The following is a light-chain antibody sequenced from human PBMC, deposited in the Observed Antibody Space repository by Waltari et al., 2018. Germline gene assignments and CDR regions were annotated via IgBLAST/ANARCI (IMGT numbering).Light chain of an antibody. CDR1: QSISSW. V-gene: IGKV1-5*03. CDR2: KAS. J-gene: IGKJ1*01. CDR3: QQYNSYSRT. Sequence: IQVTQSPSTLSESVEDRVTISCLASQSISSWLAWYQQKPGKAPKVLIYKASSLESGVPSRFSGSGSGTEFTLTISRLQPDDFATYYCQQYNSYSRTFGQGTKVEIK.